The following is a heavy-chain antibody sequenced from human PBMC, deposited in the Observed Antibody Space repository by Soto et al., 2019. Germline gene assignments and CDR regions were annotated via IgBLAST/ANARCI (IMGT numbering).Heavy chain of an antibody. CDR1: GGSFSSYA. V-gene: IGHV1-69*13. Sequence: ASGKVSCKASGGSFSSYAISWVRQAPGQGLEWMGGIIPIFGTANYAQKFQGRVTNTADESTSTAYMELSSLRAEDTAVYYCARGPLSTYYYDSSGYSALGWGQGTLVTVSS. CDR2: IIPIFGTA. D-gene: IGHD3-22*01. CDR3: ARGPLSTYYYDSSGYSALG. J-gene: IGHJ4*02.